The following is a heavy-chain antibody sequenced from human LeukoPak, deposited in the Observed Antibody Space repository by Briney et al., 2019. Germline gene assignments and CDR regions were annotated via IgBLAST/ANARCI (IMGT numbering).Heavy chain of an antibody. CDR2: TKNRGESHIT. J-gene: IGHJ6*02. CDR3: ARDTDTAMDV. V-gene: IGHV3-72*01. CDR1: GFIVSSNY. Sequence: GGSLRLSCAAYGFIVSSNYMSWVRQAPGKGLEWIGRTKNRGESHITQYAASVNGRFTASRDDSKNSLYLQMNNLKTEDTAVYYCARDTDTAMDVWGQGTTVTVSS.